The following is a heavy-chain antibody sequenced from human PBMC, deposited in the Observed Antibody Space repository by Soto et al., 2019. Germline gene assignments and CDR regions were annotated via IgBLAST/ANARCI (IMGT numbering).Heavy chain of an antibody. Sequence: GASVKVSCKASGYTFTGYYMHWVRQAPGQGLEWMGWINPNSGGTNYAQKFQGRVTMTRDTSNSTAYMELSRLRSDDTAVYYCARAPNPYSSSSGWFDPWGQGTLVTVSS. CDR2: INPNSGGT. D-gene: IGHD6-6*01. J-gene: IGHJ5*02. CDR3: ARAPNPYSSSSGWFDP. V-gene: IGHV1-2*02. CDR1: GYTFTGYY.